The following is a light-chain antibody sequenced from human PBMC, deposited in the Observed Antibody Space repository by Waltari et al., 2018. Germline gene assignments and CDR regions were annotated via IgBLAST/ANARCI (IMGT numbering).Light chain of an antibody. Sequence: EIVLTQSPDTLSLSPGERATLYCRAGQSVSNNYLAWYQHKPGQAPRLLIYGASTRATGIPGRFTGSGSGTEFTLTITRLEAEDFAVYFWQQYGRSPRTFGQGTKLEIK. CDR3: QQYGRSPRT. CDR2: GAS. J-gene: IGKJ2*01. V-gene: IGKV3-20*01. CDR1: QSVSNNY.